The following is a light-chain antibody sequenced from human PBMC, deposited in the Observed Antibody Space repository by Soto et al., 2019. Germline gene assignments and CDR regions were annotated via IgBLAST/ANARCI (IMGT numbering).Light chain of an antibody. J-gene: IGLJ1*01. CDR2: EGS. CDR3: CSYAGSSTFVYV. V-gene: IGLV2-23*03. Sequence: QSVLTQPASVSWSPGQSITISCTVTSSDVGSYNLVSWYQQHPGKAPKLMIYEGSKRPSGVSNRFSGSKSGNTASLTISGLQAEDEADYYCCSYAGSSTFVYVFGTGTKVTVL. CDR1: SSDVGSYNL.